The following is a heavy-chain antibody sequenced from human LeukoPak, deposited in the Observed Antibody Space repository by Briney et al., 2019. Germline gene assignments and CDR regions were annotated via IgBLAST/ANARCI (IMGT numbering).Heavy chain of an antibody. CDR3: AREAVRVQAFDY. J-gene: IGHJ4*02. CDR1: GGPISSYY. V-gene: IGHV4-59*01. CDR2: IYYSGTT. Sequence: SETLSLTCTVSGGPISSYYWNWIRQPPGKGLEWIGYIYYSGTTNYNPSLKSRVSMSVDTSKNQFSLKLSSVTAADTAVYYCAREAVRVQAFDYWGQGTLVTVSS. D-gene: IGHD1-1*01.